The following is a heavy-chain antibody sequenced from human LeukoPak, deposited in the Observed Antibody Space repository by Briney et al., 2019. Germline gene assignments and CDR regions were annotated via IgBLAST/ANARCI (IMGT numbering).Heavy chain of an antibody. CDR3: ARGRLVVAPIDL. Sequence: PSETLSPTCAVSGGSISSINWCNWVRQPPGKALEWIGEVSQSGDTNYSPSLRSRVTISVDKSKNQFSLNLTSVTAADTAVYYCARGRLVVAPIDLWGRGTLVTVSS. D-gene: IGHD5-12*01. CDR2: VSQSGDT. CDR1: GGSISSINW. V-gene: IGHV4-4*02. J-gene: IGHJ2*01.